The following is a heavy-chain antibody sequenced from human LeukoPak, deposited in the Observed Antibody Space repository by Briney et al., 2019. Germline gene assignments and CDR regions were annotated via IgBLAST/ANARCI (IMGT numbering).Heavy chain of an antibody. CDR2: ISSSSSYI. CDR3: ARDLRLRFPFDY. D-gene: IGHD5-12*01. CDR1: GFTFDDYG. Sequence: GGSLRLSCAASGFTFDDYGMSWVRQAPGKGLEWVSSISSSSSYIYYADSVKGRFTISRDNAKNSLYLQMNSLRAEDTAVYYCARDLRLRFPFDYWGQGTLVTVSS. V-gene: IGHV3-21*01. J-gene: IGHJ4*02.